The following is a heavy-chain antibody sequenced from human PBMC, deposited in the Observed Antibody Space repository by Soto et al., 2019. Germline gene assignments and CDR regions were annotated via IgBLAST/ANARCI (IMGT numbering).Heavy chain of an antibody. CDR2: MNPNSGNT. CDR3: ASVRGVIISHDY. D-gene: IGHD3-10*01. Sequence: ASVKVSCKASGYTFTSYDINWVRQTTGQGLEWMGWMNPNSGNTGYAQKFQGRVTMTRNTSISTAYMELSSLRSEDTAVYYCASVRGVIISHDYWGPGTLVTVSS. V-gene: IGHV1-8*01. CDR1: GYTFTSYD. J-gene: IGHJ4*02.